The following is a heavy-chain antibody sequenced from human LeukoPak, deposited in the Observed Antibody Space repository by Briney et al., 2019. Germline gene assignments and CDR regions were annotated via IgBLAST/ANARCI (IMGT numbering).Heavy chain of an antibody. V-gene: IGHV1-69*04. J-gene: IGHJ4*02. Sequence: SVKVSCKASGCTFSSYAISWVRQAPGQGLEWMGRINPNFGIANYAQKFQGRVTITEDKSTSTAYMELSSLRSEDTDVYYCARAVVPAAKLRGYSYGHCPSCFDYWGQGNLVTVSS. CDR3: ARAVVPAAKLRGYSYGHCPSCFDY. D-gene: IGHD5-18*01. CDR2: INPNFGIA. CDR1: GCTFSSYA.